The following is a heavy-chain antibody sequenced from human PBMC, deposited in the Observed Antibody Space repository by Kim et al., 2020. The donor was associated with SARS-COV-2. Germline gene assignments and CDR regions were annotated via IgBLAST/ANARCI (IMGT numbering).Heavy chain of an antibody. CDR3: ARDKIAALDY. D-gene: IGHD6-6*01. Sequence: CKDYAVAVKSRITINPDTSKNQFSLQLNSVTPEDTAVYYCARDKIAALDYWGQGTLVTVSS. J-gene: IGHJ4*02. CDR2: CK. V-gene: IGHV6-1*01.